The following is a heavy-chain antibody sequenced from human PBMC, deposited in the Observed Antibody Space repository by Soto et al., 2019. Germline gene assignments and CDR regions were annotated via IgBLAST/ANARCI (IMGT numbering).Heavy chain of an antibody. CDR2: ISGSGGST. J-gene: IGHJ4*02. CDR3: VRAAGIAAAGSSQGVL. V-gene: IGHV3-23*01. CDR1: GFTFSSYA. Sequence: LRLSCAASGFTFSSYAMSWVRQAPGKGLEWVSAISGSGGSTYYADSVKGRFTVSRDNSKNTVSLQMDSLTGEDSALYYCVRAAGIAAAGSSQGVLWGQGTLVTVSS. D-gene: IGHD6-13*01.